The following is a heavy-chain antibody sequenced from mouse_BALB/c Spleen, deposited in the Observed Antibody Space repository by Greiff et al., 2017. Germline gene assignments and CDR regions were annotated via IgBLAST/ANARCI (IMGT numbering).Heavy chain of an antibody. CDR1: GFTFSSYG. CDR3: ARRMITTGCAY. J-gene: IGHJ3*01. Sequence: EVKVVESGGDLVKPGGSLKLSCAASGFTFSSYGMSWVRQTPDKRLEWVATISSGGSYTYYPDSVKGRFTISRDNAKNTLYLQMSSLKSEDTAMYYCARRMITTGCAYWGQGTLVTVSA. CDR2: ISSGGSYT. V-gene: IGHV5-6*02. D-gene: IGHD2-4*01.